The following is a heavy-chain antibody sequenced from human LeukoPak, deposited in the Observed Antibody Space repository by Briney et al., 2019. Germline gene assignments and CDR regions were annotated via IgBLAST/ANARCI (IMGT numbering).Heavy chain of an antibody. D-gene: IGHD3-10*01. CDR1: GFTFSDLF. Sequence: GGSLRLSCAASGFTFSDLFIDWVRQAPGKGLEWVGRTKNKAYSYTTEYAASVKGRFTISRDDSKNSLYLQMNSPKTEDTAVYYCASIRGVFGYWGQGTLVTVSS. CDR3: ASIRGVFGY. J-gene: IGHJ4*02. CDR2: TKNKAYSYTT. V-gene: IGHV3-72*01.